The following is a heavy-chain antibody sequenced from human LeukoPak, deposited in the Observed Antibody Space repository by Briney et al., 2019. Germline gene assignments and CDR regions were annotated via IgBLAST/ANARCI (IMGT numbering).Heavy chain of an antibody. CDR1: GFTFSSYS. CDR2: ISSSSSYI. Sequence: PGGSLRLSCAASGFTFSSYSMNWVRQAPGKGLEWVSSISSSSSYIYYADSVKGRFTISRDNAKNSLYLQMNSLRAEDTAVYYCARGGYYDSSGYPFDYWGQGTLVTVSP. D-gene: IGHD3-22*01. CDR3: ARGGYYDSSGYPFDY. V-gene: IGHV3-21*01. J-gene: IGHJ4*02.